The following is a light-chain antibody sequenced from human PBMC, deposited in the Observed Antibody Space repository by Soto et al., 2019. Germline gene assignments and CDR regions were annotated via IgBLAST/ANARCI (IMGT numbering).Light chain of an antibody. V-gene: IGLV2-23*02. CDR3: CSYAGSSTMV. J-gene: IGLJ3*02. CDR1: NSDVGTYNL. Sequence: QSALTQPASVSGSPGQSITISCTGTNSDVGTYNLDSWYQQHPGRAPKLMIYEVTKRPSGVSNRFSGSKSGYRASLTISGLQADDEADYYCCSYAGSSTMVFGGGTQLTVL. CDR2: EVT.